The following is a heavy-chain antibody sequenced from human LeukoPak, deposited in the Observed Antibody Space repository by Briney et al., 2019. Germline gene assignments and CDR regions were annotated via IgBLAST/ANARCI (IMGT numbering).Heavy chain of an antibody. CDR1: GFSFSRYG. J-gene: IGHJ4*02. V-gene: IGHV3-30*18. Sequence: GGSLRLSCAASGFSFSRYGMHWVRQAPGKGLVWVAVISYDGSKKYFADSVKGRFTMSRDNSKNTLFLQMNSLRPEDTAVHYCAKNLGSSSGGYFDYWGQGTLVTVSS. CDR3: AKNLGSSSGGYFDY. CDR2: ISYDGSKK. D-gene: IGHD6-6*01.